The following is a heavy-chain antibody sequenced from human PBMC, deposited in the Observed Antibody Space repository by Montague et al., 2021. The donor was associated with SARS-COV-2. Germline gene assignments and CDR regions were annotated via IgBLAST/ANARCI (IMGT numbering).Heavy chain of an antibody. D-gene: IGHD3-3*01. J-gene: IGHJ5*02. Sequence: SETLSLTCTVSGGSTSSYYWSWIRQPPGKGLEWIGYIYYSGSTNYNPSLKSRVTISVDTSKNQFSLKLSSVTAADTAVYYCARVSRITIFGVVGWFDPWGQGTLVTVSS. CDR1: GGSTSSYY. CDR3: ARVSRITIFGVVGWFDP. CDR2: IYYSGST. V-gene: IGHV4-59*01.